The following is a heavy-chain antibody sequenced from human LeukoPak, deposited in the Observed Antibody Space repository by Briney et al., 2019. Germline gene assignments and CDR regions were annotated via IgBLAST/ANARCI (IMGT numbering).Heavy chain of an antibody. CDR2: VNPDSGGI. J-gene: IGHJ3*01. D-gene: IGHD3-22*01. Sequence: ASVNVSCKASGYTFTDNYIHWVRQAPGQGLEWMGRVNPDSGGINYAQKFQGRVTMTRDTSINTAFVELRRLRSDDTATYYCARAQNYHDRSGYSDDTFDVWGHGTMITVSS. V-gene: IGHV1-2*06. CDR1: GYTFTDNY. CDR3: ARAQNYHDRSGYSDDTFDV.